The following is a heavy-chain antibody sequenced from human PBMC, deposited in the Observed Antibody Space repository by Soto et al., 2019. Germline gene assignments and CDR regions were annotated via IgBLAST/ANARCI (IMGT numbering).Heavy chain of an antibody. V-gene: IGHV3-23*01. D-gene: IGHD5-18*01. CDR1: GFTFSSSA. Sequence: GGSLRLSCAASGFTFSSSAVSWVRQAPGKGLEWVSAISGSGGSTYYADSVKGRFTISRDNSKNTLYLQMNSLRAEDTAVYYCAKSLRVDTSMAAPFDYWGQGTLVTVSS. J-gene: IGHJ4*02. CDR3: AKSLRVDTSMAAPFDY. CDR2: ISGSGGST.